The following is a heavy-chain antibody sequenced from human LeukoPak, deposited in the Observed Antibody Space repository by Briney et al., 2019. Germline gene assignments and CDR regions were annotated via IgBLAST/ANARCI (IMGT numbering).Heavy chain of an antibody. CDR1: GFTFSSYE. CDR3: APGRYYGSGSYHNWFDP. J-gene: IGHJ5*02. Sequence: PGGSLRLSCAASGFTFSSYEMNWVRQAPGKGLEWVSYISSSGSTIYYADSVKGRFTISRDNAKTSLYLQMNSLRAEDTAVYYCAPGRYYGSGSYHNWFDPWGQGTLVTVSS. CDR2: ISSSGSTI. D-gene: IGHD3-10*01. V-gene: IGHV3-48*03.